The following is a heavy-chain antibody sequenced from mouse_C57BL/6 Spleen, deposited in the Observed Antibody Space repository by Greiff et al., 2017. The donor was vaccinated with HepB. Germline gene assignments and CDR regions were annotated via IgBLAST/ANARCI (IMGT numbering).Heavy chain of an antibody. V-gene: IGHV1-81*01. J-gene: IGHJ4*01. D-gene: IGHD1-1*01. CDR3: AREYGSSYDYYAMDY. Sequence: VQLVESGAELARPGASVKLSCKASGYTFTSYGISWVKQRTGQGLEWIGEIYPRSGNTYYNEKFKGKATLTADKSSSTAYMELRSLTSEDSAVYFCAREYGSSYDYYAMDYWGQGTSVTVSS. CDR1: GYTFTSYG. CDR2: IYPRSGNT.